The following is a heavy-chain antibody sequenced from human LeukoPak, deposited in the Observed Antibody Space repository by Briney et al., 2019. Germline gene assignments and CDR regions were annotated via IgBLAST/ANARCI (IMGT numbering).Heavy chain of an antibody. Sequence: GGALRLSCAASGFTFSSYSMNWVRQAPGKGREWVSSISSSSSYIYYADSVKGRFTISRDNSKNTLYLQMNSLRAEDTAVYYCARDRIVATSFDYWGQGTLVTLSS. CDR2: ISSSSSYI. J-gene: IGHJ4*02. CDR1: GFTFSSYS. CDR3: ARDRIVATSFDY. V-gene: IGHV3-21*01. D-gene: IGHD5-12*01.